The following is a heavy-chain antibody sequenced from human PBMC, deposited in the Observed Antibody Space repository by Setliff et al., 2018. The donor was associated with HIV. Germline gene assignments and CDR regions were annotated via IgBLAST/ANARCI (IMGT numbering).Heavy chain of an antibody. CDR1: GFNFNTYW. CDR3: ARDPGSSAFDM. V-gene: IGHV3-7*03. CDR2: INRDGRET. J-gene: IGHJ3*02. Sequence: GGSLRLSCRAFGFNFNTYWMSWVRQSPGKGLEFVANINRDGRETNHMDSVKGRFTISRDNAETSLYLQMNSLRVEDTAVYYCARDPGSSAFDMWGQGTMVTVSS.